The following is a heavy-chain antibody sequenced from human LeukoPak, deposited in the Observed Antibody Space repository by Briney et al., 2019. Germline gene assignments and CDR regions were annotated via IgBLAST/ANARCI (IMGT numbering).Heavy chain of an antibody. V-gene: IGHV1-2*06. CDR1: GYSFTGYY. CDR3: ARGHDNWFDP. J-gene: IGHJ5*02. CDR2: INPNNGVT. Sequence: ASVKVSCKASGYSFTGYYLHWVRQAPGQGLEWMGRINPNNGVTTYAQKFQDRVTMTRDTSISTAYMELSRLTPDDSAVYYCARGHDNWFDPWGQGTPVIVSS.